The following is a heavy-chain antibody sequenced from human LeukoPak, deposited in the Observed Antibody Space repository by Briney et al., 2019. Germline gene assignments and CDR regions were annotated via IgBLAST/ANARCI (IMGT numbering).Heavy chain of an antibody. V-gene: IGHV3-48*03. CDR2: ISSSGSTI. J-gene: IGHJ5*02. CDR3: ARDHSSSWYFNWFDP. Sequence: GGSLRLSCAASGFTFDDYGMSWVRQAPGKGLEWVSYISSSGSTIYYADSVKGRFTISRDNAKNSLYLQMNSLRAEDTAVYYCARDHSSSWYFNWFDPWGQGTLVTVSS. CDR1: GFTFDDYG. D-gene: IGHD6-13*01.